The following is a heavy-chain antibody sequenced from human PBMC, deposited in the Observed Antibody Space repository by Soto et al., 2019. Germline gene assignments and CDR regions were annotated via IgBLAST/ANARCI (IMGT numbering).Heavy chain of an antibody. CDR1: GGSISRYY. CDR2: IYYSGST. Sequence: SETLSLTCNVSGGSISRYYWSWIRQPPGKGLEWIGYIYYSGSTNYNPALKSRVTMSVDTSKNQFSLKASSVTAADTALYYCARLGGYCTTSCYGYYAMDVWGQGTTVTVSS. D-gene: IGHD2-8*01. CDR3: ARLGGYCTTSCYGYYAMDV. J-gene: IGHJ6*02. V-gene: IGHV4-59*08.